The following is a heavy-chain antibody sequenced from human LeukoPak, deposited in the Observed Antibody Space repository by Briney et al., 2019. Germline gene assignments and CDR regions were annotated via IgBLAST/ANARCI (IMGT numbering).Heavy chain of an antibody. Sequence: SETLSLTCAVYNGSFSGYYWSWIRQPPGKGLEWIGEINHSGSTNYNPSLKSRVTISVDTSKNQFSLKLSSVTAADTAVYYCARLRRSRLAEFDYWGQGTLVTVSS. J-gene: IGHJ4*02. D-gene: IGHD3-3*02. CDR3: ARLRRSRLAEFDY. CDR1: NGSFSGYY. V-gene: IGHV4-34*01. CDR2: INHSGST.